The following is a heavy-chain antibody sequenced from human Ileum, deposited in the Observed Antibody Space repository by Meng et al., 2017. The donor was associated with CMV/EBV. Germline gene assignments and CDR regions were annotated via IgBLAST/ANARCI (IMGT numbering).Heavy chain of an antibody. J-gene: IGHJ5*02. CDR2: INHRGRY. D-gene: IGHD3-10*01. CDR1: DGSFSKYF. V-gene: IGHV4-34*01. CDR3: ARDKGSTLVRGVRFDP. Sequence: YDGSFSKYFWAWVRQPPGKGLEWVGEINHRGRYNYNSSLAGRVTQSVDTFKNQFSLNLNSVTAAETAVYYCARDKGSTLVRGVRFDPWGQGTLVTVSS.